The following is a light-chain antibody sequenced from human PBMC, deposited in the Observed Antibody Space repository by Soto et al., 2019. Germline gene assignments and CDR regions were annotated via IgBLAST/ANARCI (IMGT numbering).Light chain of an antibody. CDR3: QQYGSSPPVYT. V-gene: IGKV3-11*01. CDR1: QTIDNF. J-gene: IGKJ2*01. Sequence: EVELTQSPATLSLSPGETATLSCRASQTIDNFLAWYQQRPAQPPRLLIFDSSNRATGVPVRFSGSGSGTVFTLTIGSLEPEDSAVYYCQQYGSSPPVYTFGQGTKLEIK. CDR2: DSS.